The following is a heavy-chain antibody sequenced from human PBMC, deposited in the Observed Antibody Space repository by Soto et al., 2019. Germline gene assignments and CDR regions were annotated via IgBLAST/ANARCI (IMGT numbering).Heavy chain of an antibody. CDR3: ARGQRFSDWFDP. Sequence: SATLSLTCPDSGDSMSSYDWTWIRHPAGKGLEWIGRVYSSGGTHYNPSLKSRVTISVDTSKNQFSLRLLSVTDADTAVYYCARGQRFSDWFDPWGQGTVVT. D-gene: IGHD3-3*01. V-gene: IGHV4-4*07. CDR2: VYSSGGT. CDR1: GDSMSSYD. J-gene: IGHJ5*02.